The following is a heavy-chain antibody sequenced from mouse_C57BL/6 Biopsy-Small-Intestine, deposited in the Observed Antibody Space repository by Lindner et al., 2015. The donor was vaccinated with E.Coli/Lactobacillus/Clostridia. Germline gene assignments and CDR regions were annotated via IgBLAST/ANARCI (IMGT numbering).Heavy chain of an antibody. Sequence: VQLQESGAELVKPGASVKISCKASGYTFTTFWMHWIKQRPGQGLEWIGFINPASGYTKYNQKFKGKATFTADTSSNTAYMQLSSLTTEDSAIYYCTRRFGVPYVMDFWGQGTSVTVSS. D-gene: IGHD3-1*01. CDR1: GYTFTTFW. CDR3: TRRFGVPYVMDF. V-gene: IGHV1S26*01. J-gene: IGHJ4*01. CDR2: INPASGYT.